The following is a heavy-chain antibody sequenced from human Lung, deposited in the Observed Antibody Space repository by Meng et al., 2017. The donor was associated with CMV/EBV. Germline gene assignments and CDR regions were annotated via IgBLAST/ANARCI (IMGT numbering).Heavy chain of an antibody. J-gene: IGHJ6*02. Sequence: SCAASGFTFSSYSMNWVRQAPGKGLEWVSSISSSSSYIYYADSVKGRFTISRDNAKNSLYLQMNSLRAEDTAVYYCAREGGRAGTPGSYYYGMDVWXQGTXVTVSS. CDR3: AREGGRAGTPGSYYYGMDV. V-gene: IGHV3-21*01. D-gene: IGHD1-1*01. CDR1: GFTFSSYS. CDR2: ISSSSSYI.